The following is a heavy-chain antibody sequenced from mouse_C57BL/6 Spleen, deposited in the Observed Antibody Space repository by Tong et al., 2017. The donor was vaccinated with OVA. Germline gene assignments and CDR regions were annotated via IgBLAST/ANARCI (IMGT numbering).Heavy chain of an antibody. Sequence: EVQLQESGAELMKPGASVKLSCKATGYTFTDYNMHWVKQSHGKSLEWIGYINPNNGGTSYNQKFKGKATLTVDKSSSTAYMELRSLTSEDTAVYYCARWVGHFDYWGQGTTLTVSS. CDR3: ARWVGHFDY. J-gene: IGHJ2*01. V-gene: IGHV1-22*01. CDR1: GYTFTDYN. CDR2: INPNNGGT. D-gene: IGHD1-1*02.